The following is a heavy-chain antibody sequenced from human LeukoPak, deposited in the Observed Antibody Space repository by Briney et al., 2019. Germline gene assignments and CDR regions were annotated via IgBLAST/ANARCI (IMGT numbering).Heavy chain of an antibody. V-gene: IGHV3-74*01. D-gene: IGHD1-7*01. Sequence: GSLRLSCAASGFTFRNYWMHWVRQAPGEGLVWVSRIKTDGSTTNYADSVKGRFTISRDNAKNTLYLQLNSLRAEDTAVYYCVSAWGTTDDYWGQGTLVTVSS. CDR1: GFTFRNYW. CDR2: IKTDGSTT. J-gene: IGHJ4*02. CDR3: VSAWGTTDDY.